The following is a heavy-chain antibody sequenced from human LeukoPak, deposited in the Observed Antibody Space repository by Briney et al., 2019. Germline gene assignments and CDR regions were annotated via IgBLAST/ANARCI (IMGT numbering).Heavy chain of an antibody. Sequence: ASVKVSCKASGYTFTSYYMHWVRQAPGQGLEWMGIINPSGGSTSYAQKFQGRVTMTRDTSTSTVYMELSSLRSEDTAVYYCAREGFLEWLLNDAPFDYWGQGTLVTVSS. CDR3: AREGFLEWLLNDAPFDY. CDR1: GYTFTSYY. V-gene: IGHV1-46*01. J-gene: IGHJ4*02. CDR2: INPSGGST. D-gene: IGHD3-3*01.